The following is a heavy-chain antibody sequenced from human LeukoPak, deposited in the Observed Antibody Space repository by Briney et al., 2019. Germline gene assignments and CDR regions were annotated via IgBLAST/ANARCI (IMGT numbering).Heavy chain of an antibody. V-gene: IGHV3-23*01. CDR2: ISGSGGST. CDR3: AKSMSGSYSPLDY. CDR1: GFTFSSYA. J-gene: IGHJ4*02. Sequence: GGSLRLSCAASGFTFSSYAMGWVRQAPGKGLEWVSAISGSGGSTYYADSVKGRFTISRDNSKNTLYLQMNSLRAEDTAVYYCAKSMSGSYSPLDYWGQGTLVTVSS. D-gene: IGHD1-26*01.